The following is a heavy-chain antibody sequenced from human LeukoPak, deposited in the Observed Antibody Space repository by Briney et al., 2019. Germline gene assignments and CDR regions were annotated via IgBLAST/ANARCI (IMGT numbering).Heavy chain of an antibody. CDR3: TRDAPVVPAASHGAFDI. CDR2: IRRKAYGGTT. Sequence: GGSLRLSCTASGFTFGDYAMSWFRQAPGKGQEWVGFIRRKAYGGTTEYAASVKGRFTISRDDSKSVAYLQMNSLKTEDTAVYYCTRDAPVVPAASHGAFDIWGQGTMVTVSS. CDR1: GFTFGDYA. J-gene: IGHJ3*02. V-gene: IGHV3-49*03. D-gene: IGHD2-2*01.